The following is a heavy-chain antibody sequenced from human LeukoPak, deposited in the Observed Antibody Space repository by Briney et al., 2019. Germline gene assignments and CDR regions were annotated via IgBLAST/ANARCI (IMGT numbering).Heavy chain of an antibody. CDR3: ARGTISSSWSD. CDR2: INLNNDDT. Sequence: PWASVKVSCKASGYTFTGYYMHWVRQAPGQGLEWMGWINLNNDDTNYAQKFQGWVTMTRDTSISTAYMELSRLRSDDTAVYYCARGTISSSWSDWGQGTLVTVSS. CDR1: GYTFTGYY. D-gene: IGHD6-13*01. J-gene: IGHJ4*02. V-gene: IGHV1-2*04.